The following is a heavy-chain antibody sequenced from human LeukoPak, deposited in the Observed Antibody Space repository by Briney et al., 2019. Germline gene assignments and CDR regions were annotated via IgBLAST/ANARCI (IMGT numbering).Heavy chain of an antibody. CDR1: GFIFSSYS. CDR3: ARGGGYGVKIDY. V-gene: IGHV3-23*01. D-gene: IGHD3-10*01. Sequence: GGSLRLSCAASGFIFSSYSMNWVRQAPGKGLEWVSAISGSGGSTYYADSVKGRFTISRDNSKNTLYLQMSSLRAEDTAVYYCARGGGYGVKIDYWGQGTLVTVSS. J-gene: IGHJ4*02. CDR2: ISGSGGST.